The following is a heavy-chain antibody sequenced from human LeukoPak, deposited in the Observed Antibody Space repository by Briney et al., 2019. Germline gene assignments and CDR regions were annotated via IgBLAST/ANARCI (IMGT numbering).Heavy chain of an antibody. D-gene: IGHD6-19*01. CDR1: GFTFSSYW. CDR3: ATASAETGTFVY. Sequence: GGSLRLSCVASGFTFSSYWMHWVRQTPGKGPVWVSRISSDGTSATYADSVRGQFTISRDNAKNTVYLQMNSLRVEDTAVYYCATASAETGTFVYWGQGTLVTVSS. V-gene: IGHV3-74*01. J-gene: IGHJ4*02. CDR2: ISSDGTSA.